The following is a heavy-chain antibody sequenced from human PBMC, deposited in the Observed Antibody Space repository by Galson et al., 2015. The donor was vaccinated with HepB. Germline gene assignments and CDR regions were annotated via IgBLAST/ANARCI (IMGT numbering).Heavy chain of an antibody. J-gene: IGHJ6*03. CDR2: IKSKTDGGTT. V-gene: IGHV3-15*01. Sequence: SLRLSCAASGFTFSNAWMSWVRQAPGKGLEWVGRIKSKTDGGTTDYAAPVKGRFTISRDDSKNTLYLQMNSLKTEDTAVYYCATESHNYYYYYMDVWGKGTTVTVSS. CDR3: ATESHNYYYYYMDV. CDR1: GFTFSNAW.